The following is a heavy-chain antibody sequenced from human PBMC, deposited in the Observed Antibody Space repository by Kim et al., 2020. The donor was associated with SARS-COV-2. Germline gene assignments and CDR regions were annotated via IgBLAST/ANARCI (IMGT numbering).Heavy chain of an antibody. V-gene: IGHV3-23*01. CDR3: VKGAYTFDY. J-gene: IGHJ4*02. CDR2: ITSTGT. CDR1: GFTFDSQA. D-gene: IGHD3-16*01. Sequence: GGSLRLSCATSGFTFDSQAMSWVRQAPGEGMEWVSSITSTGTYYGDSVKGRFTVYRDNSKNTVDVQMNSLRAEETAVYYCVKGAYTFDYWGQGTLVTVSS.